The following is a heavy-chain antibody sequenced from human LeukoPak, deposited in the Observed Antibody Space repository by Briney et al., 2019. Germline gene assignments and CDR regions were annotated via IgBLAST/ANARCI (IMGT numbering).Heavy chain of an antibody. V-gene: IGHV4-39*07. CDR2: IYYSGST. CDR3: ARDLGDYWYFDL. CDR1: GGSISSSSYY. J-gene: IGHJ2*01. D-gene: IGHD2-21*01. Sequence: SETLSLTCTVSGGSISSSSYYWGWIRQPPGKGLEWIGSIYYSGSTYYNPSLKSRVTISVDTSKNQFSLKLSSATAADTAVYYCARDLGDYWYFDLWGRGTLVTVSS.